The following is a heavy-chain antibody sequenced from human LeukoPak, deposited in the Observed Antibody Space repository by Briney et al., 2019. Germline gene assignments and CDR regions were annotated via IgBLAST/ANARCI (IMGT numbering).Heavy chain of an antibody. Sequence: PGGSLRLSCAASGFTFSSYWMSWVRQAPGKGLEWVANIKQDGSEKYYVDSVKGRFTISRDNAKNSLYLQMNSLRAEDTAVYYCARANFRYYYDSSGYHNWFDPWGQGTLVTVSS. CDR3: ARANFRYYYDSSGYHNWFDP. J-gene: IGHJ5*02. CDR2: IKQDGSEK. V-gene: IGHV3-7*01. CDR1: GFTFSSYW. D-gene: IGHD3-22*01.